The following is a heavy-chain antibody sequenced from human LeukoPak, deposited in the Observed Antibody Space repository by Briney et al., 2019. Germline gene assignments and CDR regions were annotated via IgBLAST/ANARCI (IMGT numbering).Heavy chain of an antibody. V-gene: IGHV3-20*04. CDR2: INWNGGST. CDR3: ARDPYDSSGYRTYYFDY. D-gene: IGHD3-22*01. CDR1: GFTFDDYG. Sequence: GGSLRLSCAASGFTFDDYGMSWVRHAPGKGLEWVSGINWNGGSTGYADSVKGRFTISRDNAKNSLYLQMNSLRAEDTALYYCARDPYDSSGYRTYYFDYWGQGTLVTVSS. J-gene: IGHJ4*02.